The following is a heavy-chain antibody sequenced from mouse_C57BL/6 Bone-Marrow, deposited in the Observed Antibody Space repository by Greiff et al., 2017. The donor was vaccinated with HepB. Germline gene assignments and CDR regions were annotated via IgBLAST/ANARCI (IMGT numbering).Heavy chain of an antibody. D-gene: IGHD1-1*01. CDR2: IYPGDGDT. V-gene: IGHV1-82*01. Sequence: QVQLQQSGPELVKPGASVKISCKASGYAFSSSWMNWVKQRPGKGLEWIGRIYPGDGDTNYNGKFKGKATLTADKSSSTAYMQLSSLTSEDSAVYFCARRYYGSPYWYFDVWGTGTTVTVSS. CDR3: ARRYYGSPYWYFDV. J-gene: IGHJ1*03. CDR1: GYAFSSSW.